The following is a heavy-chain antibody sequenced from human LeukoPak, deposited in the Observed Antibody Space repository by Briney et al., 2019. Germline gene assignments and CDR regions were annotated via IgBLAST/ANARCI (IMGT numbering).Heavy chain of an antibody. J-gene: IGHJ6*03. CDR2: IIPIFGTA. CDR3: ARATTYTRYYYCYMDV. D-gene: IGHD4-11*01. V-gene: IGHV1-69*06. CDR1: GGTFSSYA. Sequence: SVKVSCKASGGTFSSYAISWVRQAPGQGLEWMGGIIPIFGTANYAQKFQGRVTITADKSTSTAYMELSSLRSEDTAVYYCARATTYTRYYYCYMDVWGKGTTVTVSS.